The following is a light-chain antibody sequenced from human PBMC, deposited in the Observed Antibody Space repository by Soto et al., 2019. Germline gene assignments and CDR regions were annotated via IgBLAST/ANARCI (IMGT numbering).Light chain of an antibody. J-gene: IGKJ1*01. CDR3: QQSFNAPT. CDR1: QSIDNF. V-gene: IGKV1-39*01. CDR2: AAS. Sequence: IQMTQSPSSLSASVGDTVTITCRASQSIDNFLNWYQQKPGKAPKLLIFAASSLHGGVPSRFSGSGSGADFTLTISSLQPEDFETYSCQQSFNAPTFGQGTRVEIK.